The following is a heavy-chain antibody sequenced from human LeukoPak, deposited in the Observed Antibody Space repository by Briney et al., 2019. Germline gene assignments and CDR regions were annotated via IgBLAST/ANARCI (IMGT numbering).Heavy chain of an antibody. CDR3: AKSDSWIVGADRAPFDY. D-gene: IGHD1-26*01. CDR2: ISGSGGHT. Sequence: GGSLRLSCAASGFTFSPVWMHWVRQAPEKGLEWVSVISGSGGHTYYADSVKGRFTISRDNSKNTLYLQMNSLRAEDTAIYYCAKSDSWIVGADRAPFDYWGQGTLVTVSS. CDR1: GFTFSPVW. V-gene: IGHV3-23*01. J-gene: IGHJ4*02.